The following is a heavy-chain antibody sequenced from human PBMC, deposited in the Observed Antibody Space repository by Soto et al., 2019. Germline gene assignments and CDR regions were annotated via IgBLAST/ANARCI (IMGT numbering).Heavy chain of an antibody. J-gene: IGHJ4*02. V-gene: IGHV3-23*01. D-gene: IGHD5-18*01. CDR3: AKDRGYNYGYPNYFDS. CDR1: GFTFSSYA. CDR2: ISNSGGGT. Sequence: GGSLRLSCAGSGFTFSSYAMSWVRQAPGKGLEWVSTISNSGGGTYYADSVKGRFTISRDNSKNTLYLQMSSLGAEDTALYYCAKDRGYNYGYPNYFDSWGQGTLVTVSS.